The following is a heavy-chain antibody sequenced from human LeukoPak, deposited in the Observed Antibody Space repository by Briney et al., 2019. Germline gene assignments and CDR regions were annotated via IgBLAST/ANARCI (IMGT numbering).Heavy chain of an antibody. CDR2: IRYDGSNK. J-gene: IGHJ3*02. Sequence: PGGSLRLSCAASGFTFSSYGMHWVRQAPGKGLEWVAFIRYDGSNKYYADSVKGRLTISRDNSKNTLYLQMNSLRAEDTAVYYCAKDRFWGFLEWPDAFDIWGQGTMVTVSS. D-gene: IGHD3-3*01. V-gene: IGHV3-30*02. CDR1: GFTFSSYG. CDR3: AKDRFWGFLEWPDAFDI.